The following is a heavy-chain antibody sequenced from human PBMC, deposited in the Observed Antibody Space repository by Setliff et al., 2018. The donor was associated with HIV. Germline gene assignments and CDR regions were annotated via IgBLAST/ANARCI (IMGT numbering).Heavy chain of an antibody. Sequence: KPSETLSLTCAVYGGSFSGYCWSWIRQPPGKGLEWIGEIQHSGRINYNPSLRSRVTTSVDTSKNQFSLRLRSVTAADTAVYYCARVFVDTAVLRVLEYYFDSWGRGTLVTVSS. V-gene: IGHV4-34*01. CDR3: ARVFVDTAVLRVLEYYFDS. D-gene: IGHD5-18*01. CDR2: IQHSGRI. CDR1: GGSFSGYC. J-gene: IGHJ4*02.